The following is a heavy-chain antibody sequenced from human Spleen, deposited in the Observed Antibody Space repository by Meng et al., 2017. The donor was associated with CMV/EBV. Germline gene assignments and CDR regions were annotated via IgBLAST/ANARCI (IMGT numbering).Heavy chain of an antibody. V-gene: IGHV1-18*01. CDR3: ASSRFVTFRYYGMDV. Sequence: VPRVQSGAEVKKPGASVKVSGKAPGYTFTSYGISWVRQAPGQGLEWMGWISAYNGNTNYAQKLQGRVTMTTDTSTSTAYMELRSLRSDDTAVYYCASSRFVTFRYYGMDVWGQGTTVTVSS. CDR2: ISAYNGNT. D-gene: IGHD2-2*01. J-gene: IGHJ6*02. CDR1: GYTFTSYG.